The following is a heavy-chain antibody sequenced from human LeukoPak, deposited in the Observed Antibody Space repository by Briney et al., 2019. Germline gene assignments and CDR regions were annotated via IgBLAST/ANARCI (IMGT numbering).Heavy chain of an antibody. Sequence: GGSLRLSCAASGFTFSNYAMSWVRQAPGKGLEWVSAISGSGVSTYYADSVKGRFTISRDNSKNTLYLQMNSLRAEDTAVYYCAKVVFGYCGSTSCFPHFDYWGQGTLVTVSS. CDR3: AKVVFGYCGSTSCFPHFDY. CDR2: ISGSGVST. D-gene: IGHD2-2*03. CDR1: GFTFSNYA. J-gene: IGHJ4*02. V-gene: IGHV3-23*01.